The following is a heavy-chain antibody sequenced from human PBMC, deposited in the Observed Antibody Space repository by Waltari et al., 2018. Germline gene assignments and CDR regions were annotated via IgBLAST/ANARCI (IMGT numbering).Heavy chain of an antibody. J-gene: IGHJ1*01. CDR3: AHRVTMVRGVIKYFQH. CDR2: IYWNDDK. V-gene: IGHV2-5*01. Sequence: QITLKESGPTLVKPTQTLTLTCTFSGFSLSTSGVGLGWIRQPPGKALEWLALIYWNDDKRYSPSLKSRLTITKDTSKNQVVLTMTNMDPVDTATYYCAHRVTMVRGVIKYFQHWGQGTLVTVSS. D-gene: IGHD3-10*01. CDR1: GFSLSTSGVG.